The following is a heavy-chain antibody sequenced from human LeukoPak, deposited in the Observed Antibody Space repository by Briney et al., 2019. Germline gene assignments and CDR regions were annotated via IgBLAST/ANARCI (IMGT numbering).Heavy chain of an antibody. V-gene: IGHV4-61*02. Sequence: PSETLTLTCTASGGSISSGAYYWSRIPQPAGKGLESIIRIYTSGSTNYNPSLKSRVTISVDTSKNQCSLKLSSVTAAETAVYYCARDSRRDGYNLYACEIRGQGKMVTVSS. CDR1: GGSISSGAYY. CDR3: ARDSRRDGYNLYACEI. J-gene: IGHJ3*02. D-gene: IGHD5-24*01. CDR2: IYTSGST.